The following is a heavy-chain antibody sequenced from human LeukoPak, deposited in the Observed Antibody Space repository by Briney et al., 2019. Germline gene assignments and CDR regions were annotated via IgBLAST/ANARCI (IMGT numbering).Heavy chain of an antibody. D-gene: IGHD2-15*01. CDR1: GGSISGSSYY. Sequence: SETLSLTCTVSGGSISGSSYYWGWIRQPPGKGLEWIGEINHSGSTNYNPSLKSRVTISVDTSKNQFSLKLSSVTAADTAVYYCARGSYSGGAFDIWGQGTMVTVSS. CDR3: ARGSYSGGAFDI. CDR2: INHSGST. V-gene: IGHV4-39*07. J-gene: IGHJ3*02.